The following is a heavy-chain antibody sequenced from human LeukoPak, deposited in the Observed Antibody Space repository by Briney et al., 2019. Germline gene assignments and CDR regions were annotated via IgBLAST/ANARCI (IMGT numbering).Heavy chain of an antibody. CDR2: INHSGST. CDR1: GGSFSGYY. J-gene: IGHJ4*02. CDR3: AGAYYDFWSGYYGPADY. Sequence: SETLSLTCAVYGGSFSGYYWSWIRQPPGKGLEWIGEINHSGSTNYNPSLKSRVTISVDTSKNQFSLKLSTVTAADTAVYYCAGAYYDFWSGYYGPADYWGQGTLVTVSS. D-gene: IGHD3-3*01. V-gene: IGHV4-34*01.